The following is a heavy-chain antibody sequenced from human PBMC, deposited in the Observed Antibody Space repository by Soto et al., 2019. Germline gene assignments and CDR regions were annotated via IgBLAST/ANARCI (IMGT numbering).Heavy chain of an antibody. Sequence: QVQLVQSGAEVKKPGSSVKVSCKASGGTFSSYAISWLRQAPRQGLEWMGGIIPMFDTANYAQRIQGRVTITADESTRTAYMELSSLRSEDTAVYYCGRSATVGDNWYFDLWGRGTLVTVSS. D-gene: IGHD4-17*01. CDR2: IIPMFDTA. CDR1: GGTFSSYA. CDR3: GRSATVGDNWYFDL. V-gene: IGHV1-69*01. J-gene: IGHJ2*01.